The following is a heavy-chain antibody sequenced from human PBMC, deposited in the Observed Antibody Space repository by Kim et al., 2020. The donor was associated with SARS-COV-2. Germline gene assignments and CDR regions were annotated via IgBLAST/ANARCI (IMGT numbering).Heavy chain of an antibody. CDR2: IYSCGST. V-gene: IGHV3-66*03. D-gene: IGHD2-21*01. J-gene: IGHJ6*02. CDR3: ARDPLSHCGGADYYYGMDV. Sequence: GGSLRLSCAASGFTVSSNYMSWVRQAPGKGLEWVSVIYSCGSTYYADSVKGRFTISRDNSKNTLYLQRNSLRAEDTAVYYCARDPLSHCGGADYYYGMDVWGQGTTVTVSS. CDR1: GFTVSSNY.